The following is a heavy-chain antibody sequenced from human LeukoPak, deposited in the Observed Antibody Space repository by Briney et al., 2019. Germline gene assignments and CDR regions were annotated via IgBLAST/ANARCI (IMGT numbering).Heavy chain of an antibody. Sequence: GASVKVSCKASGYTFTGYFIHWVRQAPGQGLEWMGWINPNSGGTNYAQKFQGRVTMTRDTSINTAYMELSSLRSEDTAVYYCARDLTDHYYGRDYYYYMDVWGKGTTVTISS. CDR1: GYTFTGYF. CDR2: INPNSGGT. J-gene: IGHJ6*03. V-gene: IGHV1-2*02. D-gene: IGHD3-10*01. CDR3: ARDLTDHYYGRDYYYYMDV.